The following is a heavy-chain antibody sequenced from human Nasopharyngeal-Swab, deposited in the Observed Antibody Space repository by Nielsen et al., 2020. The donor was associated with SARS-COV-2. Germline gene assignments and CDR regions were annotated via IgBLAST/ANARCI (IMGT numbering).Heavy chain of an antibody. J-gene: IGHJ4*02. D-gene: IGHD6-19*01. CDR3: ARGYSSGWYPFDY. CDR2: IYYSGST. CDR1: GYSFSRGYY. V-gene: IGHV4-38-2*01. Sequence: GSLRLSCDVSGYSFSRGYYWAWIRQPPGKGLEWIGSIYYSGSTYYNPSLKSRVTISVDTSKNQFSLKLSSVTAADTAVYYCARGYSSGWYPFDYWGQGTLVTVS.